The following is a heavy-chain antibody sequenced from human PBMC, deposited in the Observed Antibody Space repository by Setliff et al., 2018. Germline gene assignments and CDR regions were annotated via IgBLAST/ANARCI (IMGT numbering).Heavy chain of an antibody. CDR3: ARKSRNIVVVPAAVIYYYYYYMDV. CDR1: GGSISSSSYY. J-gene: IGHJ6*03. CDR2: IDHSGST. Sequence: TSETLSLTCTVSGGSISSSSYYWGWIRQPPGKGLEWIGSIDHSGSTHYNPSLKSRVTISVDTAKNQFSLKLRSVTAADTAVYYCARKSRNIVVVPAAVIYYYYYYMDVWGKGTTVTVSS. D-gene: IGHD2-2*01. V-gene: IGHV4-39*07.